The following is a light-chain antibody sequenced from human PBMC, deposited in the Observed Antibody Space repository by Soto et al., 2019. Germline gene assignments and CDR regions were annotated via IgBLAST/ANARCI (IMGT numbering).Light chain of an antibody. CDR3: QSYDSSLSAYV. CDR1: SSDIGAGYD. V-gene: IGLV1-40*01. CDR2: GNN. J-gene: IGLJ1*01. Sequence: QAVVTQPPSVSGAPGQRVSISCTGSSSDIGAGYDVHWYRQLPGTAPQLLIYGNNNRPSGVPDRFSGSMSGTSASLAITGLQAEDEADYYCQSYDSSLSAYVFGTGTKVTVL.